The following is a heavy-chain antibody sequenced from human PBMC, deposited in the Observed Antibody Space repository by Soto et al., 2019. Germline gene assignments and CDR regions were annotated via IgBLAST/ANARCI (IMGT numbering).Heavy chain of an antibody. D-gene: IGHD6-19*01. CDR1: GGSISSGGYY. CDR2: IYYSGST. Sequence: SETLSLTCTVSGGSISSGGYYWSWIRQHPGKGLEWIGYIYYSGSTSYNPSLKSRVTISVDTSKNQFSLKLSSVTAADTAGYYCARDAGSGWWVYWGQGTLVTVSS. CDR3: ARDAGSGWWVY. J-gene: IGHJ4*02. V-gene: IGHV4-31*03.